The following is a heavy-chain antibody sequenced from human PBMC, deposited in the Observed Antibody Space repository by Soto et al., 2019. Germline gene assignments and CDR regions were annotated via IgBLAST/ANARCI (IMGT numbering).Heavy chain of an antibody. V-gene: IGHV1-8*01. J-gene: IGHJ4*02. CDR1: GYSFSSLD. Sequence: QVQLVQSGAEVREPGASVKVSCKASGYSFSSLDINWVRQTTGQGLEWMGWMQPRDGRTGYAQKFQGRVTMTRDTSINTAYMELSSLTSDDTEFYYCARGVTAGVDYWGQGTLVTVSS. CDR3: ARGVTAGVDY. D-gene: IGHD1-26*01. CDR2: MQPRDGRT.